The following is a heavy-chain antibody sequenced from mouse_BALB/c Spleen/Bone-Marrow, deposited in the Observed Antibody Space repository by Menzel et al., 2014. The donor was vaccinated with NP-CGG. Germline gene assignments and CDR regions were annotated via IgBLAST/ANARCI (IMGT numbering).Heavy chain of an antibody. CDR1: GFNIKDTF. J-gene: IGHJ1*01. D-gene: IGHD1-1*01. V-gene: IGHV14-3*02. Sequence: EVNLVDSGAELVKPGASVKLSCTASGFNIKDTFMHWVKQRPEQGLEWIGRIDPANGDTKYDPKFQGKATITADTSSNTAYLQLSSLTSEDTAVYYCTKPSFYYGSSYWYFDVWGAGTTVTVSS. CDR3: TKPSFYYGSSYWYFDV. CDR2: IDPANGDT.